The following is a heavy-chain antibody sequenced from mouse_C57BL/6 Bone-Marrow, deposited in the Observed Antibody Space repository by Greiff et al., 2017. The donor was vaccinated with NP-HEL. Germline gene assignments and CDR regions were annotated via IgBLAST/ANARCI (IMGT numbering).Heavy chain of an antibody. CDR3: ARYYYGSGYFDY. CDR1: GYTFTNYW. V-gene: IGHV1-72*01. J-gene: IGHJ2*01. D-gene: IGHD1-1*01. CDR2: IDPNSGGT. Sequence: QVQLKQPGAELVKPGASVKLSCKASGYTFTNYWMHWVKQRPGRGLEWIGRIDPNSGGTKYNEKFKSKATLTVDKPSSTAYMQLSSRTSEDSAVYYCARYYYGSGYFDYWGQGTTLTVSS.